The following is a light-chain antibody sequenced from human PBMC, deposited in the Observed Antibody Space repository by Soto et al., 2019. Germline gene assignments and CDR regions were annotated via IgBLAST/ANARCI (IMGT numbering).Light chain of an antibody. CDR2: DVS. CDR3: TSYTGTSTPDVI. Sequence: QPVLTQPASVSGSPGQSITISCTGTSSDVGGYNYVSWYQQRPGKAPKLMIYDVSNRPSGVSNRFSGSKSGNTASLTISGLQAEDEADYYCTSYTGTSTPDVIFGGGTKLTVL. CDR1: SSDVGGYNY. J-gene: IGLJ2*01. V-gene: IGLV2-14*03.